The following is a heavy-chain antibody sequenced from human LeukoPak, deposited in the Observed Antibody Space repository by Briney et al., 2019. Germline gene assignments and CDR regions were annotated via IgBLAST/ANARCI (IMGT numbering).Heavy chain of an antibody. J-gene: IGHJ6*03. CDR2: INWYGGIT. D-gene: IGHD6-19*01. CDR1: GLTFDEYG. Sequence: GGSLRLSCSPSGLTFDEYGMRWVPQAPGKGLEVVSGINWYGGITVYADSVKGRFNISRDNAKNSLSLQMNSLRAEDTAVYYCAKVGENSGWTQYEGNSSYYMDVWGKGTTVTISS. CDR3: AKVGENSGWTQYEGNSSYYMDV. V-gene: IGHV3-20*04.